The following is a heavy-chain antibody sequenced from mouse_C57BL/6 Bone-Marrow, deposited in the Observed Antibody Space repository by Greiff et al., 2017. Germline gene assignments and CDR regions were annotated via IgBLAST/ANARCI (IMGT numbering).Heavy chain of an antibody. CDR3: AISCNYTDCYIDY. J-gene: IGHJ4*01. D-gene: IGHD2-12*01. CDR2: IDPSDSDT. Sequence: VQLQQPGAELVMPGASVKLSCKASGYTFTSYWMHWVKQRPGQGLEWIGEIDPSDSDTNYNQKFKGKATLTVDKSSSTAYMQLSSLTSEDSAVYYCAISCNYTDCYIDYWGTGTSVTVSS. V-gene: IGHV1-69*01. CDR1: GYTFTSYW.